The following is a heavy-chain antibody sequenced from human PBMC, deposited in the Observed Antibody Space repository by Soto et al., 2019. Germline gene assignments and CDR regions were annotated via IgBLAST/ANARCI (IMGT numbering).Heavy chain of an antibody. CDR1: GFTFDDYA. V-gene: IGHV3-9*01. CDR2: ISWNSGSI. J-gene: IGHJ6*02. D-gene: IGHD5-18*01. CDR3: ARTVDTAKDYYYYYGMDV. Sequence: GGSLRLSCAASGFTFDDYAMHWVRQAPGKGLEWVSGISWNSGSIGYADSVKGRFTISRDNAKNSLYLQMNSLRAEDTALYYCARTVDTAKDYYYYYGMDVWGQGTTVTVSS.